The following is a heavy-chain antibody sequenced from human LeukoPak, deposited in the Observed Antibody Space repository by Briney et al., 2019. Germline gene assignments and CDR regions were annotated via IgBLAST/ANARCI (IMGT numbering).Heavy chain of an antibody. CDR3: AKDVGALFDY. Sequence: QTGGSLRLSCAASGFTFSSYWMHWVRQAPGMGLVWVSRINTDGSSTSYADSVKGRFTISRDNARNTLYLQMNSLRAEDTAVYYCAKDVGALFDYWGQGTLVTVSS. J-gene: IGHJ4*02. CDR1: GFTFSSYW. V-gene: IGHV3-74*01. D-gene: IGHD1-26*01. CDR2: INTDGSST.